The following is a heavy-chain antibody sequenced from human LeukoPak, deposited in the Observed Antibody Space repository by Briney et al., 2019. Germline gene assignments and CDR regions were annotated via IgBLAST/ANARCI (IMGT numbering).Heavy chain of an antibody. CDR1: GFSVSSNY. V-gene: IGHV3-53*01. J-gene: IGHJ4*02. D-gene: IGHD2-21*01. CDR2: MYAAGGT. Sequence: PGGSLRLSCAVSGFSVSSNYMNWVRQAPGKGLEWVSVMYAAGGTYYADSVKGRFTISRDNSKNTLYLQMNSLRAEDTAVYYCAKEYSDFRGQGALDTVSS. CDR3: AKEYSDF.